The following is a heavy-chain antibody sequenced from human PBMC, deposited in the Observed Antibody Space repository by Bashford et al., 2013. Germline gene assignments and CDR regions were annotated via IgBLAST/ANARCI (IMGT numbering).Heavy chain of an antibody. CDR1: GESFSAYS. D-gene: IGHD3-16*01. CDR2: IIHSGST. Sequence: SSETLSLTCAVYGESFSAYSWSWIRQPPGKGLEWIGEIIHSGSTNYNPSLKSRVTISIDTSKNQISLNLTSVTAADTALYYCARGGYGGVNNRVFDYWGQGTLVTVSS. V-gene: IGHV4-34*01. CDR3: ARGGYGGVNNRVFDY. J-gene: IGHJ4*02.